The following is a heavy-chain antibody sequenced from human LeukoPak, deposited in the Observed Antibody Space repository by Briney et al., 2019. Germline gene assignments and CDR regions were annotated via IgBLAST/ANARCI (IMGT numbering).Heavy chain of an antibody. V-gene: IGHV3-11*01. CDR2: ISSSGDSL. Sequence: GGSLRLSCAASGFTFSDYYMTWIRQAPGKGLEWISFISSSGDSLYYADSVEGRFTISRDNAQGSVYLQMSSLRAEDTAVYYCAREVVIVPDYYYYGLDVWGQGTTVTVSS. CDR1: GFTFSDYY. D-gene: IGHD2/OR15-2a*01. CDR3: AREVVIVPDYYYYGLDV. J-gene: IGHJ6*02.